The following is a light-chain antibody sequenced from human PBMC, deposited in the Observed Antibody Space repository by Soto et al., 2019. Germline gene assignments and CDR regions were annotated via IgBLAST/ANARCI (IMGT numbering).Light chain of an antibody. CDR2: INYDGTH. CDR3: QSLGTGIQV. J-gene: IGLJ3*02. Sequence: QPVVTQSPSASASLGASVKLTCTLSSGYSTNAIAWHQQQSEKGPRFLMKINYDGTHSKGDGFFDRSSGSSSGAERHLSISSLQSEDEADYFCQSLGTGIQVFGGGTKLTVL. V-gene: IGLV4-69*01. CDR1: SGYSTNA.